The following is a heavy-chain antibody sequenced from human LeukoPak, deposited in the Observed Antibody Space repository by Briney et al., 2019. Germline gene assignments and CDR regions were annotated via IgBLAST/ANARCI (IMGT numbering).Heavy chain of an antibody. CDR2: IYYSGST. V-gene: IGHV4-31*03. CDR1: GGSISSGGYY. Sequence: TSQTLSLTCTVSGGSISSGGYYWSWIRQHPGKGLEWIGYIYYSGSTYYNPSLKSRVTISVDTSKNQFSLKLSSVTAADTAVYFCSRGLDSRKLGYWGQGTLVTVSS. CDR3: SRGLDSRKLGY. J-gene: IGHJ4*02. D-gene: IGHD3-22*01.